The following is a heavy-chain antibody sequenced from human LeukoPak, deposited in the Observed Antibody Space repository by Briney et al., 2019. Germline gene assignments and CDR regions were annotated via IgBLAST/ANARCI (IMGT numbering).Heavy chain of an antibody. Sequence: PGGSLRLSCAASGFTFSSYSMNWVRQAPGKGLEWVSSISSSSSYIYYADSVKGRLTISRDNAKNSLYLQMNSLRAEDTAVYYCARAPSSGWYGNREYFQHWGQGTLVTVSS. V-gene: IGHV3-21*01. J-gene: IGHJ1*01. CDR3: ARAPSSGWYGNREYFQH. CDR1: GFTFSSYS. D-gene: IGHD6-19*01. CDR2: ISSSSSYI.